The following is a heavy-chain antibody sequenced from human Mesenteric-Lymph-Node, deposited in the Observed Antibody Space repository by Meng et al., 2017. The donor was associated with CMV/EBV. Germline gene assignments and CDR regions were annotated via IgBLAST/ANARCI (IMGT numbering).Heavy chain of an antibody. CDR3: ARTGITIFGVVIGFDY. D-gene: IGHD3-3*01. CDR1: GFTVSSNY. CDR2: IHSGGST. J-gene: IGHJ4*02. V-gene: IGHV3-53*01. Sequence: GESLKISCAASGFTVSSNYMSWVRQAPGKGLEWVSVIHSGGSTHYANSVKGRFTISRDNSNNTLYLQMNSLRAEDTAVYYCARTGITIFGVVIGFDYWGQGTLVTVSS.